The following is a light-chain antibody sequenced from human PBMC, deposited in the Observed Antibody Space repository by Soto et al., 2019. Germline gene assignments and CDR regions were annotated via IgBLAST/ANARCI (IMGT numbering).Light chain of an antibody. V-gene: IGLV2-14*01. Sequence: QSALTQPASVSASPGQSISISCTGTSNDVGAFDYVSWYQQHPGKAPKLIIFEVFNRPSGVSTRFSGSKSGSTASLTISGLQAEYEAYYFCSSYTTNNAHVFGGGTKLTVL. J-gene: IGLJ2*01. CDR1: SNDVGAFDY. CDR2: EVF. CDR3: SSYTTNNAHV.